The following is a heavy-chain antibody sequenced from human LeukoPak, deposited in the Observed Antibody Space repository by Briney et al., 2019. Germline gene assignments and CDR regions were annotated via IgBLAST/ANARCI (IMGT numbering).Heavy chain of an antibody. Sequence: PGGSLRLSCAASGFTFSSYAMHWVRQAPGKGLEWVAVISYAGSNKYYADSVKGRFTISRDNSKNTLYLQMNSLRAEDTAVYYCARASPDYGDYVPFYFDYWGQGTLVTVSS. D-gene: IGHD4-17*01. V-gene: IGHV3-30-3*01. CDR3: ARASPDYGDYVPFYFDY. CDR1: GFTFSSYA. J-gene: IGHJ4*02. CDR2: ISYAGSNK.